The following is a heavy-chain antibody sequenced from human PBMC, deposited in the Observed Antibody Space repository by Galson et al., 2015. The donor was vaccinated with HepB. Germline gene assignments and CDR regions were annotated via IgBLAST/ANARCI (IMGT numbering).Heavy chain of an antibody. J-gene: IGHJ6*02. V-gene: IGHV1-46*01. CDR3: ARVGIQLWLSPYGMDV. CDR2: INPSGGST. D-gene: IGHD5-18*01. Sequence: SVKVSCKASGYTFTSYYMHWVRQAPGQGLEWMGIINPSGGSTSYAQKFQGRVTMTRDTSTSTVYMELSSLRSEDTAVYYCARVGIQLWLSPYGMDVWGQGTTVTVSS. CDR1: GYTFTSYY.